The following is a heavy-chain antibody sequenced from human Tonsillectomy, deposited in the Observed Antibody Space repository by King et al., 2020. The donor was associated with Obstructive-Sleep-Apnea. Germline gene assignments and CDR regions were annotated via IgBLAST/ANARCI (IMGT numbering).Heavy chain of an antibody. CDR1: GYTFTGYY. Sequence: VQLVESGAEVKKPGASVKVSCKASGYTFTGYYMHGVRQAPGQGLEWMGWINPNSGGTNYAQMFQGRVTMTRDTSISTVYMELSGLRYDDTAVYYCARDIGRILFYWGQGTLVTVSS. D-gene: IGHD2-15*01. CDR2: INPNSGGT. J-gene: IGHJ4*02. CDR3: ARDIGRILFY. V-gene: IGHV1-2*02.